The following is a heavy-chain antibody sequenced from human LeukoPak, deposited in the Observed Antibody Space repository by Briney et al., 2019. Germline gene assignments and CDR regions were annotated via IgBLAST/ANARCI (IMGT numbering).Heavy chain of an antibody. Sequence: GESLKISCKGSGYSFTSYWIGWVRQMPGKGLEWMGIIDPGDSDTRYSPSFQGQVTISADKSISTAYLQWSSLKASDTAMYYCARGTLWDGYTHDYWGQGTLVTVSS. CDR3: ARGTLWDGYTHDY. J-gene: IGHJ4*02. D-gene: IGHD5-24*01. V-gene: IGHV5-51*01. CDR2: IDPGDSDT. CDR1: GYSFTSYW.